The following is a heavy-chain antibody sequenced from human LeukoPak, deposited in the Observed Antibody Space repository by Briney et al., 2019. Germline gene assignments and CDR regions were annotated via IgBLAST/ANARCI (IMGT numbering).Heavy chain of an antibody. D-gene: IGHD3-22*01. CDR3: ARDYYDSSGYYWGLGYYYYYYMDV. CDR2: INPNSGGT. J-gene: IGHJ6*03. V-gene: IGHV1-2*02. CDR1: GYTFTGYY. Sequence: ASVKVSCKASGYTFTGYYMHWVRQAPGQGLEWMGWINPNSGGTNYAQKLQGRVTMTTDTSTSTAYMELRSLRSDDTAVYYCARDYYDSSGYYWGLGYYYYYYMDVWGKGTTVTVSS.